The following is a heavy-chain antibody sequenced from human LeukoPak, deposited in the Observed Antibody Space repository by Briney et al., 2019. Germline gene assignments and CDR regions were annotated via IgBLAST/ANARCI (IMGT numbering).Heavy chain of an antibody. CDR2: IYYSGST. D-gene: IGHD4-17*01. CDR1: GGSISSYY. V-gene: IGHV4-59*01. J-gene: IGHJ3*02. Sequence: PSETLSLTCTVSGGSISSYYWSWIRQPPGKGLEWIGYIYYSGSTNYNPSLKSRVTIPVDTSKNQFSLKLSSVTAADTAVYYCARDPSYGDDAFDIWGQGTMVTVSS. CDR3: ARDPSYGDDAFDI.